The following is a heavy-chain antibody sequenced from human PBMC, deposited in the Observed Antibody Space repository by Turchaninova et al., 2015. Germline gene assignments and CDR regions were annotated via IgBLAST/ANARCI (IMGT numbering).Heavy chain of an antibody. CDR2: TYYRSRWYN. V-gene: IGHV6-1*01. CDR1: RDSVSSRSAA. CDR3: ARGGTYFKGFEF. D-gene: IGHD1-26*01. J-gene: IGHJ4*02. Sequence: QVQLQQPGPGLVTPSQTRALTCAISRDSVSSRSAALNWSRQSPSKGLEWLGRTYYRSRWYNDYALSVKSRITINSDTSENQFSLRLNSVTPEDTAVYYCARGGTYFKGFEFWGQGALVTVSS.